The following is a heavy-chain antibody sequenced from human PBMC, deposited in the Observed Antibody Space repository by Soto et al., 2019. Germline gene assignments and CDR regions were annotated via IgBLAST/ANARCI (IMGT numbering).Heavy chain of an antibody. CDR3: AKGPLGAVAGTDRYFAS. D-gene: IGHD6-19*01. CDR2: ITGSGGTR. Sequence: GGSLRLSCATSGFTLSSNAMNCALQAPGKGLEWVSAITGSGGTRYYADSVKGRFTLSRDNSKNTLYLQMNSLRVEDTAIYYCAKGPLGAVAGTDRYFASRGQGTLVTVSS. J-gene: IGHJ4*02. V-gene: IGHV3-23*01. CDR1: GFTLSSNA.